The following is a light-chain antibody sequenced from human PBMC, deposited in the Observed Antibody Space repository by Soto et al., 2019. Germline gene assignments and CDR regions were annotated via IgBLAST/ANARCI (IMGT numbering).Light chain of an antibody. J-gene: IGKJ4*01. CDR1: QTVTSSY. CDR3: QQYGDSIT. Sequence: VLTQSPGSLSLSPGERATVSCRASQTVTSSYLAWYQQRPGRAPQLLIYDAVKRATGISERFSGSESGRDYTLTISRLDPEDSAVYYCQQYGDSITFGGGTKGEIK. V-gene: IGKV3-20*01. CDR2: DAV.